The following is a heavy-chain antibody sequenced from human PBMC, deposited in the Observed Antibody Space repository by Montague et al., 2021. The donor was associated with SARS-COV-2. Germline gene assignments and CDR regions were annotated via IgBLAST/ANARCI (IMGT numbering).Heavy chain of an antibody. J-gene: IGHJ4*02. CDR3: ARRKYSYGWGD. V-gene: IGHV4-39*01. CDR1: GCPIIGSSDY. Sequence: SETLSLTCTVTGCPIIGSSDYWGWIRQSPGKGLEWIASVDYSGNTYYSPSLKSRLTISVDTSKNQFSLKLNSVTAADTALYYCARRKYSYGWGDWGQGTLVTVSS. D-gene: IGHD5-18*01. CDR2: VDYSGNT.